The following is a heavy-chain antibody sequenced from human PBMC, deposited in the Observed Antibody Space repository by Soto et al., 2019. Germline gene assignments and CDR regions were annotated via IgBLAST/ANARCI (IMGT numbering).Heavy chain of an antibody. Sequence: SETLSLTCTVSGGSISSYYWSWIRQPPGKGLEWIGYIYYSGSTNYNPSLKSRVTISVDTSKNQFSLKLSSVTAADTAVYYCARLDIVVVPAATPFYYMDVWGKGTTVTVSS. V-gene: IGHV4-59*08. CDR3: ARLDIVVVPAATPFYYMDV. D-gene: IGHD2-2*02. CDR1: GGSISSYY. J-gene: IGHJ6*03. CDR2: IYYSGST.